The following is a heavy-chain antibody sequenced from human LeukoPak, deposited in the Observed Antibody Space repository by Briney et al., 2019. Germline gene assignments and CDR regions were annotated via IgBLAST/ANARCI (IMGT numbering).Heavy chain of an antibody. CDR1: GGSISSGDYY. CDR3: AREATMTGNYFDY. J-gene: IGHJ4*02. Sequence: SETLSLTCTVSGGSISSGDYYWSWIRQPPGKGLEWIGYIYYSGSTYYNPSLKSRVTISVDTSKNQFSLKLSSVTAADTAVYYCAREATMTGNYFDYWGQGTLVTVSS. V-gene: IGHV4-30-4*01. CDR2: IYYSGST. D-gene: IGHD5-12*01.